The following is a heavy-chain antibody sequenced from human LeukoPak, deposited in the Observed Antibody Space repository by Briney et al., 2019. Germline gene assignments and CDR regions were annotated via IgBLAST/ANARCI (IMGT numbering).Heavy chain of an antibody. Sequence: GALRLSCSASGFTFRSYAMHWVRQAPGKGLEYVSGISSNGDNTYYADSVKGRFTISRENSKNTVYLQMSSLRVEDTAVYYCVKDPDGVYYYFGMDVWGQGTTVTVSS. CDR2: ISSNGDNT. CDR1: GFTFRSYA. CDR3: VKDPDGVYYYFGMDV. V-gene: IGHV3-64D*06. J-gene: IGHJ6*02. D-gene: IGHD2-8*01.